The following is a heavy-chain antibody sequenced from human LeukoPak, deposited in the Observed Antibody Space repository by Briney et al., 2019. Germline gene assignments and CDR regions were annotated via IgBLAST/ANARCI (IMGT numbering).Heavy chain of an antibody. V-gene: IGHV3-21*01. CDR3: ASPLPYGDYGDLNAFDI. CDR2: ISSSSSYI. Sequence: GGSLRLSCAASGFTFSSYSMNWVRQAPGKGLEWVSSISSSSSYIYYADSVEGRFTISRDNAKNSLYLQMNSLRAEDTAVYYCASPLPYGDYGDLNAFDIWGQGTMVTVSS. CDR1: GFTFSSYS. J-gene: IGHJ3*02. D-gene: IGHD4-17*01.